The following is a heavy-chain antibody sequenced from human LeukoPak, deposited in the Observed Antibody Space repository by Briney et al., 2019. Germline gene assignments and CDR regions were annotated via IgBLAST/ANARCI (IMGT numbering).Heavy chain of an antibody. J-gene: IGHJ6*03. CDR2: IIPIFGTA. V-gene: IGHV1-69*05. D-gene: IGHD3-10*01. CDR3: ASSGYYGSGRYYYYYMDV. CDR1: GGTFSSYA. Sequence: ASVKVSCKASGGTFSSYAISWVRQAPGQGLEWMGRIIPIFGTANYAQKFQGRVTITTDESTSTAYMELSSLRSEDTAVYYCASSGYYGSGRYYYYYMDVWGKGTTVTVSS.